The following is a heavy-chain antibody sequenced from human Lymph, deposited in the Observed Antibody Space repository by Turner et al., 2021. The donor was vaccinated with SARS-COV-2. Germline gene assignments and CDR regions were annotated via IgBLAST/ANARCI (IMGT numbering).Heavy chain of an antibody. CDR2: IGGSGGST. CDR1: GFTFSSSA. V-gene: IGHV3-23*01. CDR3: ATAAGTGEFDY. D-gene: IGHD6-13*01. J-gene: IGHJ4*02. Sequence: EVQLLEAGGGLVQPGGSLRPAWSASGFTFSSSATSWVRQAPGKGLECVSAIGGSGGSTYYADSVKGRFTISRDNSKNTLYLQMNSLRAEDTAVYYCATAAGTGEFDYWGQGTLVTVSS.